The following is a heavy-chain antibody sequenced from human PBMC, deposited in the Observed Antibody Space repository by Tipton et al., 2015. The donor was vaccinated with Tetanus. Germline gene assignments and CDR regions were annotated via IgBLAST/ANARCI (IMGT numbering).Heavy chain of an antibody. V-gene: IGHV4-39*01. Sequence: TLSLTCTVSGGYISSGNYYWGWIRQPPGKGLEWIGSLYFSGKTYYSPPLKSRVTISGDTSNNQFSLKLTSVTAADSAVYYCARHESLVGGSYDYWGQGTLVTVSS. D-gene: IGHD3-10*01. CDR1: GGYISSGNYY. J-gene: IGHJ4*02. CDR2: LYFSGKT. CDR3: ARHESLVGGSYDY.